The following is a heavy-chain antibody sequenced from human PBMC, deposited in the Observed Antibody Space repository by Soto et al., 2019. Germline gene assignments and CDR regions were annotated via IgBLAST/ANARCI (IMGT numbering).Heavy chain of an antibody. CDR2: IYHSGST. J-gene: IGHJ5*02. CDR3: ARVPSP. Sequence: QLQLHESGSGLVKPSQTLSLTCAVSGGSISSGGYSWSWIRQPPGKGLEWIGYIYHSGSTYYNPSLKSRVTISVDRSKNQFSLKVSSVTAADTAVYYCARVPSPWGQGTLVTVSS. V-gene: IGHV4-30-2*01. CDR1: GGSISSGGYS.